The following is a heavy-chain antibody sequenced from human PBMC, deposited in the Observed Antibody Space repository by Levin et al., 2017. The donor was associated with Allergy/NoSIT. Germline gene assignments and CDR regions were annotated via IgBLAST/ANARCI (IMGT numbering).Heavy chain of an antibody. CDR1: GFTFSNAW. CDR3: TTYSSSWYYFDY. V-gene: IGHV3-15*01. J-gene: IGHJ4*02. CDR2: IKSKTDGGTI. D-gene: IGHD6-13*01. Sequence: SGGSLRLSCAASGFTFSNAWMSWVRQAPGKGLEWVGRIKSKTDGGTIEYAAPVKGRFTISRDDSKNTLSLQMNSLKTEDTAVYYCTTYSSSWYYFDYWGQGTLVTVSS.